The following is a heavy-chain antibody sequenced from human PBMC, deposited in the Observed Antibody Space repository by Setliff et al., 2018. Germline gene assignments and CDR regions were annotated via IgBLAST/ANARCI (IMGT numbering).Heavy chain of an antibody. Sequence: LSLTCAIYGQSFSDYYWSWVRQPPGKGLEWVGRTRNKANSYTTEYAASVKGRFTISRDDSKNSLYLQMNSLKTEDTAVYYCVYFDWSLNDYYYYYMDVWGKGTTVTVSS. D-gene: IGHD3-9*01. V-gene: IGHV3-72*01. CDR2: TRNKANSYTT. J-gene: IGHJ6*03. CDR3: VYFDWSLNDYYYYYMDV. CDR1: GQSFSDYY.